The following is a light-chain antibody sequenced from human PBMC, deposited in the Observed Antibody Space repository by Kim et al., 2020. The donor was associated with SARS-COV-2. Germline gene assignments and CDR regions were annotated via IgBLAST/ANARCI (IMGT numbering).Light chain of an antibody. CDR1: RSVSGDY. CDR2: GAS. J-gene: IGKJ2*03. V-gene: IGKV3-20*01. Sequence: PGDRATLSCRASRSVSGDYLAWYQQKPGQAPRRVIYGASTRATGIPDRFSGSGSGTDFTLTINRLEPEDFAVYYCQQYAGSPLYSFGQGTKLEI. CDR3: QQYAGSPLYS.